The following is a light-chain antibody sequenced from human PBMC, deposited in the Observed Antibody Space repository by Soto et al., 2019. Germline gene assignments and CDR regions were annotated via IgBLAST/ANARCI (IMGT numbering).Light chain of an antibody. Sequence: EIVMTQSPATLSVSPGVRATLSCRASQSVSINLAWYQQKSGQAPRLLIHGASTRATGIPARFSGSGSGTDFTLTISSLEPEDFAVYYCQQYGSSAPTTFGQGTKVDIK. J-gene: IGKJ1*01. CDR3: QQYGSSAPTT. V-gene: IGKV3-15*01. CDR1: QSVSIN. CDR2: GAS.